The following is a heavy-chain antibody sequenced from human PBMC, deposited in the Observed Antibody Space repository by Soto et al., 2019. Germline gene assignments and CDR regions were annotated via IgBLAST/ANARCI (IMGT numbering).Heavy chain of an antibody. J-gene: IGHJ4*02. CDR3: ARVSVDSSSWLSVY. CDR1: GGSISSDGYY. V-gene: IGHV4-31*03. Sequence: SETLSLTCTVSGGSISSDGYYWSWIRQHPGKGLEWIGYIYYSGSAYYNPSLKSRVTISVDTSKNQFSLRLSSVTAADTAVYYCARVSVDSSSWLSVYWGQGTLVTVSS. D-gene: IGHD6-13*01. CDR2: IYYSGSA.